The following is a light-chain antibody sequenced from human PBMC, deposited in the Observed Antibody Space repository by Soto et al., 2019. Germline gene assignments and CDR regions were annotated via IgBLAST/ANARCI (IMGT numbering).Light chain of an antibody. V-gene: IGKV3-15*01. CDR2: GAS. CDR1: QSVARN. Sequence: EIVMTQSQATLSVSPGERATRACRASQSVARNLAWYQQKPGQAPRLLIYGASTRATGIPARFSGSGSGTEFTLTISSLQSEDFAIYSCQQYNHWPPLTFGGGTKVEIK. CDR3: QQYNHWPPLT. J-gene: IGKJ4*01.